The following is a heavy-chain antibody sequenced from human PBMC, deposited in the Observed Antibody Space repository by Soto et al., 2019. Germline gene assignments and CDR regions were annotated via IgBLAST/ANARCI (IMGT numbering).Heavy chain of an antibody. V-gene: IGHV1-3*01. CDR1: GYTFTSYA. CDR2: INAGNGNT. D-gene: IGHD1-26*01. J-gene: IGHJ3*02. Sequence: GASVKVSCKASGYTFTSYAMHWVRQAPGQRLEWMGWINAGNGNTKYSQKFQGRVTITRDTSASTAYMELSSLRSEDTDVYYCARGLGASYAFDIWGQGTMVTV. CDR3: ARGLGASYAFDI.